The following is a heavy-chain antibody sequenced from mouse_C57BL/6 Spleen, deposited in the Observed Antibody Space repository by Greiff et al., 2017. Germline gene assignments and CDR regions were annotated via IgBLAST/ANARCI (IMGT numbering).Heavy chain of an antibody. J-gene: IGHJ4*01. V-gene: IGHV7-3*01. CDR2: IRNKANGYTT. CDR3: ARYKPPIYYGYDGYYYAMDY. Sequence: EVMLVESGGGLVQPGGSLSLSCAASGFTFTDYYMSWVRQPPGKALEWLGFIRNKANGYTTEYSASVKGRFTISRDNSQSILYLQMNALRAEDSATYYCARYKPPIYYGYDGYYYAMDYWGQGTSVTVSS. CDR1: GFTFTDYY. D-gene: IGHD2-2*01.